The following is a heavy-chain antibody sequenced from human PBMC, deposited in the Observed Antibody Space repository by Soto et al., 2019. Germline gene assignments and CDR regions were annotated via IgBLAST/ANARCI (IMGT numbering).Heavy chain of an antibody. Sequence: EVLLVESGGGLVQPGGSLRLSCAASGLTSSTSWMNWVRQAPGKGLEWVANIKWKGGEKNYVESVQGRLSISRDNAKNLVYLEMNSLRVAEPALYHCVGSRGGIFDSWGQGTLVTVSS. D-gene: IGHD5-12*01. J-gene: IGHJ4*02. CDR1: GLTSSTSW. CDR3: VGSRGGIFDS. CDR2: IKWKGGEK. V-gene: IGHV3-7*03.